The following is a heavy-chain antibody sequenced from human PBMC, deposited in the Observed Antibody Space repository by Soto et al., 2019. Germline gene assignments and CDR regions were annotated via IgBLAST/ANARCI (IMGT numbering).Heavy chain of an antibody. CDR1: GFTCSSYA. V-gene: IGHV3-23*01. J-gene: IGHJ2*01. D-gene: IGHD1-1*01. Sequence: PGGSLRLSCAASGFTCSSYAMSWVRQAPGKGLEWVSGISGSGGSTYYADSVKGRFTISRDNSKNTLYLQMNSLRAEDTAVYYCAKEPDNWNRASFDLWGRGTLVTVSS. CDR3: AKEPDNWNRASFDL. CDR2: ISGSGGST.